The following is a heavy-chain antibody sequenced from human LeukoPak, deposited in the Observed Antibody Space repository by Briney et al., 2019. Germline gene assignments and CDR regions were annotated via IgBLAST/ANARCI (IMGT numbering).Heavy chain of an antibody. CDR1: GFTFSSFG. CDR2: IKSKTDGGTT. J-gene: IGHJ3*02. V-gene: IGHV3-15*01. CDR3: TTAVIRGLNAFDI. D-gene: IGHD3-10*01. Sequence: GGSLRLSCAASGFTFSSFGMNWVRQAPGKGLERVGRIKSKTDGGTTNYAAPVNGRFTISRDDSKNTLYLQMNSLKTEDTAMYYCTTAVIRGLNAFDIWGQGTMVTVSS.